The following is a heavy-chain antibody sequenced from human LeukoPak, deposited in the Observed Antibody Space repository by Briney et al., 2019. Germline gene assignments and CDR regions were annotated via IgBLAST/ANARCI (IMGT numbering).Heavy chain of an antibody. J-gene: IGHJ5*02. CDR2: ISAYNGNT. D-gene: IGHD3-9*01. Sequence: ASVKVSCKASGYTFTSYGRSWVRQAPGQGLEWMGWISAYNGNTNYAKKLQGRVTLPTDTSTSTAYMELRSLRSDDTALYSCPREGDYAILTGYPNWFDPWGPGTLVTVSS. CDR1: GYTFTSYG. V-gene: IGHV1-18*01. CDR3: PREGDYAILTGYPNWFDP.